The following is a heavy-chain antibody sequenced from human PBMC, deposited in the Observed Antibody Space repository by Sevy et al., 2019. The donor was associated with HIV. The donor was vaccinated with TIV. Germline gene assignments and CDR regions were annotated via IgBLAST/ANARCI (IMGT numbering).Heavy chain of an antibody. J-gene: IGHJ4*02. CDR3: ARVPGDGYIDFDY. Sequence: GGSLGLSCAASGFTFSDYYMSWIRQAPGKGLEWVSYISSSGSTIYYADSVKGRFTISRDNAKNSLYLQMNSLRAEDTAVYYCARVPGDGYIDFDYWGQGTLVTVSS. CDR1: GFTFSDYY. CDR2: ISSSGSTI. D-gene: IGHD2-21*01. V-gene: IGHV3-11*01.